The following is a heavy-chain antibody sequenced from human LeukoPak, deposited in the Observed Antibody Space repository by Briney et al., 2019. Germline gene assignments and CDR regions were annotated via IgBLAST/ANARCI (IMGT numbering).Heavy chain of an antibody. CDR2: IYYSGST. D-gene: IGHD1-26*01. J-gene: IGHJ4*02. CDR1: GGSISSYY. CDR3: TRVPSGSYYRGNYFDY. Sequence: PSETLSLTCTVSGGSISSYYWSWIRQPPGKGLEWIGYIYYSGSTNYNPSLKSRVTISVDTSKNQFSLKLSSVTAAVTAVYYCTRVPSGSYYRGNYFDYWGQGTLVTVSS. V-gene: IGHV4-59*01.